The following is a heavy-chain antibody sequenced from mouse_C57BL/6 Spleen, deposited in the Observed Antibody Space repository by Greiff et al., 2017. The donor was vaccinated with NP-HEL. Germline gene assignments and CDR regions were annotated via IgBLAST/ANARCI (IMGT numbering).Heavy chain of an antibody. CDR2: INYDGSST. CDR1: GFTFSDYY. J-gene: IGHJ2*01. V-gene: IGHV5-16*01. Sequence: EVQRVESEGGLVQPGSSIKLSCTASGFTFSDYYMAWVRQVPEKGLEWVANINYDGSSTYYLDSLKSRFIISRDNAKNILYLQMSSLKSEDTATYYCARGGEDGYAYWGQGTTLTVAS. D-gene: IGHD2-2*01. CDR3: ARGGEDGYAY.